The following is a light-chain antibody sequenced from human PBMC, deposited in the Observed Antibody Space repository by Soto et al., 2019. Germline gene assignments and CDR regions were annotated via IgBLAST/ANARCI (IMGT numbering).Light chain of an antibody. CDR2: KAS. J-gene: IGKJ2*01. V-gene: IGKV1-5*03. Sequence: EIQMTQSPSTLSVSVGDRVTVTCRASESISNWLAWYQQKPGKAPRLLIYKASTLDFGVPSRFSGSGSVTDFTLTISSLQPDDFATYYCQQYDTFPVTFGQGTK. CDR1: ESISNW. CDR3: QQYDTFPVT.